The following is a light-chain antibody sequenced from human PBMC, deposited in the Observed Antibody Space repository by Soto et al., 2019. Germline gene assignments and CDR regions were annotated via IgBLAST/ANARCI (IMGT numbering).Light chain of an antibody. J-gene: IGKJ4*01. CDR1: QSVSGS. Sequence: DIVLTQSPATLSLSPGDRATLSCRASQSVSGSLAWYQQKPGQAPRLLIYDASNRATGIPARFSGSGSGTDFTLTITSLEPEDFAVYYCQQRSNWPSTFGGGTKVEI. V-gene: IGKV3-11*01. CDR3: QQRSNWPST. CDR2: DAS.